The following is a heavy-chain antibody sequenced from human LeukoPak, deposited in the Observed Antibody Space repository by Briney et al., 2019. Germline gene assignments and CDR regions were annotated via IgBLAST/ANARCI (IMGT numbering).Heavy chain of an antibody. CDR1: GGSISTGIYY. CDR3: ARLPYDILTGYYTGGYYFDY. D-gene: IGHD3-9*01. Sequence: SETLSLTCTVSGGSISTGIYYWGWIRQPPGKGLEWIGSIYYSGTTYYNPSLKSRVTISVDTSMNQFSLKLSSVTAADTAVYYCARLPYDILTGYYTGGYYFDYWGQGTLVTVSS. V-gene: IGHV4-39*01. J-gene: IGHJ4*02. CDR2: IYYSGTT.